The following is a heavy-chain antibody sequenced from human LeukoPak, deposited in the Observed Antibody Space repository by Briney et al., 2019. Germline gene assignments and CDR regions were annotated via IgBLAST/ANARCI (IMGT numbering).Heavy chain of an antibody. D-gene: IGHD3-10*01. Sequence: GGSLRLSCAASRFPFRTYNMHWVRQAPGKGLEWVAVISNDGSDKYYADSVKGRFTISRDNSQNTLYLQMNTLKTEDTAVYFCARDRGAFDYWGQATLVTVSS. CDR3: ARDRGAFDY. J-gene: IGHJ4*02. CDR2: ISNDGSDK. CDR1: RFPFRTYN. V-gene: IGHV3-30*19.